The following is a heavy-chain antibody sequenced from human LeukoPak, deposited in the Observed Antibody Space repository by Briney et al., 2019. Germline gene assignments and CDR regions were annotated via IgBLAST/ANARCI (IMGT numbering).Heavy chain of an antibody. Sequence: EASVKVSCKASGYTFTNYGISWVRQAPGHGLEWMGWISAYNGKTNYAQKLQGRVTMTTDTSTSTAYMELRSLRSDDTAVYYCARRGTGAMTYYYDSSGWAPIDPWGQGTPVTVSS. CDR3: ARRGTGAMTYYYDSSGWAPIDP. CDR2: ISAYNGKT. J-gene: IGHJ5*02. CDR1: GYTFTNYG. D-gene: IGHD3-22*01. V-gene: IGHV1-18*01.